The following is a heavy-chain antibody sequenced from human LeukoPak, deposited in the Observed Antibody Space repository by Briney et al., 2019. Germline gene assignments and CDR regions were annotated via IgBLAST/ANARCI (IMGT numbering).Heavy chain of an antibody. V-gene: IGHV3-21*01. D-gene: IGHD6-6*01. CDR2: ISSSSSYI. J-gene: IGHJ4*02. CDR1: GFTFSSYS. CDR3: ASDARIAARHDNFDY. Sequence: GGSLRLSCAASGFTFSSYSMNWVRQAPGKGLGWGSSISSSSSYIYYADSAKGRFTISRDNAKNSLYLQMNSLRAEDTAVYYCASDARIAARHDNFDYWGRGNLVTVSS.